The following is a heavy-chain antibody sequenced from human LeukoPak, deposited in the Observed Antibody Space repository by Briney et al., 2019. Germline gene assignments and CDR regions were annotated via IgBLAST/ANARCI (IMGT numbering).Heavy chain of an antibody. CDR2: FDPEDGET. V-gene: IGHV1-24*01. D-gene: IGHD4-11*01. J-gene: IGHJ4*02. CDR1: GYTLTELS. CDR3: ATAKVSNPITYSNYGWAFDY. Sequence: ATVKVSCKVSGYTLTELSMHWVRQAPGKGLEWMGGFDPEDGETIYAQKFQGRVTMTEDTSTDTAYMELSSLRSEDTPVYYCATAKVSNPITYSNYGWAFDYWGQGTLVTVSS.